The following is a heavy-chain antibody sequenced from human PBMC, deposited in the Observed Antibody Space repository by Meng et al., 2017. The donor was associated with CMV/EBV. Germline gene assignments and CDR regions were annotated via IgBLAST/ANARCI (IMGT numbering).Heavy chain of an antibody. CDR3: ARDSTIFGVVTQN. D-gene: IGHD3-3*01. Sequence: WAASGFTVSSNYMSWVRQAPGKGLEWVSVIYSGGSTYYADSVKGRFTISRDNSKNTLYLQMNSLRAEDTAVYYCARDSTIFGVVTQNWGQEPWSPSPQ. CDR1: GFTVSSNY. CDR2: IYSGGST. J-gene: IGHJ4*02. V-gene: IGHV3-53*01.